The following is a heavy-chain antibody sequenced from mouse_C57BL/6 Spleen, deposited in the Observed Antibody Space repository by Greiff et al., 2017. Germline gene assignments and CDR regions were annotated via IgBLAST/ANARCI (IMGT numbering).Heavy chain of an antibody. CDR2: IYPGDGDT. V-gene: IGHV1-80*01. CDR1: GYAFSSYW. J-gene: IGHJ1*03. CDR3: ARGDYGSSYGDWYFDV. Sequence: QVQLKESGAELVKPGASVKISCKASGYAFSSYWMNWVKQRPGKGLEWIGQIYPGDGDTNYNGKFKGKATLTADKSSSTAYMQLSSLTSEDSAVYFCARGDYGSSYGDWYFDVWGTGTTVTVSA. D-gene: IGHD1-1*01.